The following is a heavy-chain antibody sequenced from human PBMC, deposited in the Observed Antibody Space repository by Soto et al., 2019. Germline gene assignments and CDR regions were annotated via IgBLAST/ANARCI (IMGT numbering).Heavy chain of an antibody. CDR1: GFTFSSYA. Sequence: EVQLLESGGGLVQPGGSLRLSCAASGFTFSSYAMSWVRQAPGKGLEWVSAISGSGGSTYYADSVKGRFTISRDNSKNTLYLQMNSLRAEDTAVYHCAKDYSSSYYYYMDVWGKGTTVTVSS. D-gene: IGHD6-6*01. CDR3: AKDYSSSYYYYMDV. J-gene: IGHJ6*03. V-gene: IGHV3-23*01. CDR2: ISGSGGST.